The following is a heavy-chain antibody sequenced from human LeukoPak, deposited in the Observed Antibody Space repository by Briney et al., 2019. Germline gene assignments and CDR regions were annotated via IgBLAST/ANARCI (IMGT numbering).Heavy chain of an antibody. CDR1: GFTFSDYY. Sequence: GGSLRLSCAASGFTFSDYYMSWIRQAPGKGLEWLSYISSSGSTIYCADSVRGRFTVSRDNDKNSLSLQMNSLRVEDTAVYYCARGFVATSEFDYWGQGTLVTVSS. V-gene: IGHV3-11*01. CDR3: ARGFVATSEFDY. J-gene: IGHJ4*02. D-gene: IGHD5-12*01. CDR2: ISSSGSTI.